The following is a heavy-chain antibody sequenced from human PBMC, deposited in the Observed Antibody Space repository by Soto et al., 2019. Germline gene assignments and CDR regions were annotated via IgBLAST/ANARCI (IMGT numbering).Heavy chain of an antibody. J-gene: IGHJ6*02. D-gene: IGHD2-21*02. Sequence: QVQLQESGPGLVKPSQTLSLTCTVSGCSISSGGYYWSWIRQHPGKGLEWIGYSYYSGSTYYNPSLKSRVTISVDTSKNQFSLKLSSVTAADTAVYYCARVCGGDCHYGMDVWGQGTTVTVSS. CDR2: SYYSGST. V-gene: IGHV4-31*03. CDR1: GCSISSGGYY. CDR3: ARVCGGDCHYGMDV.